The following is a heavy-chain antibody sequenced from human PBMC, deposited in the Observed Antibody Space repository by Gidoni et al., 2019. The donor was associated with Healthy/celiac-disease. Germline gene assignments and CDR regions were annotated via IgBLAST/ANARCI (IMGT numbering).Heavy chain of an antibody. CDR1: VGTLSSYA. V-gene: IGHV1-69*06. CDR3: ARGTICGVVIMGHGAFDI. Sequence: QVQLVQSGAEVQKPGSSVKVSCKASVGTLSSYAISWVRQAPGQGLEWMGGIIPIFGTATYAQKFQGRVTITADKSTSTAYMELSSLRSEDTAVYYCARGTICGVVIMGHGAFDIWGQGTMVTVSS. CDR2: IIPIFGTA. J-gene: IGHJ3*02. D-gene: IGHD3-3*01.